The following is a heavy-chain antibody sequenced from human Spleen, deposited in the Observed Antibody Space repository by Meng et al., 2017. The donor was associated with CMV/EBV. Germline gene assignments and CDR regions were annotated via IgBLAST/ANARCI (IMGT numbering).Heavy chain of an antibody. CDR3: AAYSNYWY. CDR2: IIPMLGVAT. CDR1: GGILSNHA. J-gene: IGHJ4*02. D-gene: IGHD4-11*01. V-gene: IGHV1-69*10. Sequence: SVKVSCKASGGILSNHAISWVRQAPGQGLEWMGGIIPMLGVATNNIQRFHDRVTITADKSTNTAYMELSSLRSEDTAVYYCAAYSNYWYWGQGTLVTVSS.